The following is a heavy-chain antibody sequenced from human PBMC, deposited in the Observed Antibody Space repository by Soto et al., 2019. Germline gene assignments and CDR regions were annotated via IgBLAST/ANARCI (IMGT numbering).Heavy chain of an antibody. CDR2: ISTYNGNT. J-gene: IGHJ6*03. CDR3: ARTTVTASYYYMDV. CDR1: GYTFINYG. Sequence: ASVKVSCKASGYTFINYGFTWVRQAPGQGLEWLGWISTYNGNTKYAQKVQGRLTMTTDTSTSTANMELTSLRSDDTALYYCARTTVTASYYYMDVWGKGSTVTVSS. V-gene: IGHV1-18*01. D-gene: IGHD4-17*01.